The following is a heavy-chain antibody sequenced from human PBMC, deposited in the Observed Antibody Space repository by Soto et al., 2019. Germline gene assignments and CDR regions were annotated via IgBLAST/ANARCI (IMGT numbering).Heavy chain of an antibody. CDR1: GGTFSSYA. Sequence: QVQLVQSGAEVKKPGSSVKVSCKASGGTFSSYAISWVRQAPGQGLEWMGGIIPIFGTANYAQKFQGRVTITADESTSTAYMELSSLRSEDTAVYYWARVHYSKHPHYYGMDVWGQGTTVTVSS. J-gene: IGHJ6*02. D-gene: IGHD4-4*01. V-gene: IGHV1-69*12. CDR3: ARVHYSKHPHYYGMDV. CDR2: IIPIFGTA.